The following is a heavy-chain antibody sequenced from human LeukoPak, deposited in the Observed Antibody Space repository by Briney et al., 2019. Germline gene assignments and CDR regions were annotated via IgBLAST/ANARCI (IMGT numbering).Heavy chain of an antibody. V-gene: IGHV3-30-3*01. D-gene: IGHD3-9*01. CDR3: ARGSDFDWLLSSFDY. CDR2: ISYDGSNK. Sequence: GGSLRLSCAASGFTFSSYAMHWVRQAPGKGLEWGAGISYDGSNKYYADSVKGRFTISRDNSKNTLYLQMNSLRAEDTAVYYCARGSDFDWLLSSFDYWGQGTLVTVSS. J-gene: IGHJ4*02. CDR1: GFTFSSYA.